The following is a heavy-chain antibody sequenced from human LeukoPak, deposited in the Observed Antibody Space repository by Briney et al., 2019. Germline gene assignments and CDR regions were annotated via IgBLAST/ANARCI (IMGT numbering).Heavy chain of an antibody. CDR1: GFTFSSYS. Sequence: GGSLRLSCVASGFTFSSYSMNWVRQAPGKGLEWVSYINSVSSSIFYADSVKGRFTISRDNAKNSLYLQMNSLRAEDTAVYYCAREILDWGQGTLVTVSS. V-gene: IGHV3-48*01. J-gene: IGHJ4*02. CDR2: INSVSSSI. D-gene: IGHD2/OR15-2a*01. CDR3: AREILD.